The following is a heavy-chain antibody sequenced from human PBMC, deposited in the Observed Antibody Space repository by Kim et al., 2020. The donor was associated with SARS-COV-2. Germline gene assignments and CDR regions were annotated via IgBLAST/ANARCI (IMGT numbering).Heavy chain of an antibody. CDR3: ARARAGYSSSWYYFDY. CDR2: IYSGGST. Sequence: GGSLRLSCAASGFTVSSNYMSWVRQAPGKGLEWVSVIYSGGSTYYADSVKGRFTISRHNSKNTLYLQMNSLRAEDTAVYYCARARAGYSSSWYYFDYWGQGTLVTVSS. CDR1: GFTVSSNY. D-gene: IGHD6-13*01. V-gene: IGHV3-53*04. J-gene: IGHJ4*02.